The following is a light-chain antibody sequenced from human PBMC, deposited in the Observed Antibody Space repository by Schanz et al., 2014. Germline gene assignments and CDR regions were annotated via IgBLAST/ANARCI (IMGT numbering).Light chain of an antibody. V-gene: IGLV1-44*01. J-gene: IGLJ3*02. CDR3: QTYDISQTGLWL. CDR2: TNN. CDR1: SSNIGSNN. Sequence: QSVLTQPPSASGTPGQRVTISCSGSSSNIGSNNVNWYQHLPGTAPKLLIYTNNQRPSGVPDRFSGSKSGTSASLAISGLQTEDEASYYCQTYDISQTGLWLFGGGTKLTVL.